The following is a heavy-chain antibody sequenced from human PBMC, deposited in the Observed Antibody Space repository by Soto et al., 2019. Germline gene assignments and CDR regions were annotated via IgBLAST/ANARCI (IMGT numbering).Heavy chain of an antibody. Sequence: EMQLLESGGGLIQPGGSLRLSCVASGFTFRTLAMGWVRQAPGKGLEWVSVMSYSGDEIYYADSVKGRFTISRDNSENTLYLQMSSLRAEDTALYYCVCFECGRTAVVTDMEASGYWGQGTLVTVSS. CDR2: MSYSGDEI. D-gene: IGHD2-21*02. CDR3: VCFECGRTAVVTDMEASGY. J-gene: IGHJ4*02. V-gene: IGHV3-23*01. CDR1: GFTFRTLA.